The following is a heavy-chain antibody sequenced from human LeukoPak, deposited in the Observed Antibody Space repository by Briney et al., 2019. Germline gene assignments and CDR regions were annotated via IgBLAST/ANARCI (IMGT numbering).Heavy chain of an antibody. CDR2: IDPGDSYT. CDR1: GYSFTSYW. D-gene: IGHD2-2*01. Sequence: GESLKISCKGSGYSFTSYWISWVRQMPGKGLEWMGRIDPGDSYTNYSPSFQGHVTVSADKSISTAYLQWSSLKASDTAMYYCARLEAAMFYYGMDVWGKGTTVTVSS. V-gene: IGHV5-10-1*01. J-gene: IGHJ6*04. CDR3: ARLEAAMFYYGMDV.